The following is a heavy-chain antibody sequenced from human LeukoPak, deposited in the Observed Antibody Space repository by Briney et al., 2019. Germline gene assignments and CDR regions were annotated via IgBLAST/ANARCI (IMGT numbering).Heavy chain of an antibody. CDR3: ARDGALRLWFGELHDAFDI. V-gene: IGHV3-48*01. D-gene: IGHD3-10*01. CDR1: GFTFSSYS. Sequence: GGSLRLSCAASGFTFSSYSMNWVRQAPGKGLEWVSYISSSSSTIYYADSVKGRFTISRDNAKNSLYLQMNSLRAEDTAVYYCARDGALRLWFGELHDAFDIWGQGTMVTVSS. J-gene: IGHJ3*02. CDR2: ISSSSSTI.